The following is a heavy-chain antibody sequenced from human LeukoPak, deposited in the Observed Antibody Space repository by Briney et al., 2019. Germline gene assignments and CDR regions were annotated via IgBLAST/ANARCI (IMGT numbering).Heavy chain of an antibody. Sequence: ASVKVSCKASGYTFTSYGISWVQQAPGQGLEWMGWISAYNGNTNYAQKLQGRVTMTTDTSTSTAYMELRSLRSDDTAVYYCARGQTGWFPYYFDYWGQGTLVTVSS. J-gene: IGHJ4*02. CDR3: ARGQTGWFPYYFDY. CDR1: GYTFTSYG. V-gene: IGHV1-18*01. D-gene: IGHD6-19*01. CDR2: ISAYNGNT.